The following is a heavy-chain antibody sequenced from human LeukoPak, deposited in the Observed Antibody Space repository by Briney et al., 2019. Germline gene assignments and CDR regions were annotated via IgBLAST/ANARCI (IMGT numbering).Heavy chain of an antibody. CDR3: ARDSSTMIVVVRIDY. Sequence: GASVKVSCTASGYTFTSYGMGWVRQAPGQGLEWMGWINPNSGGTNYAQKFQGRVTMTRDTSISTAYMELSRLRSDDTAVYYCARDSSTMIVVVRIDYWGQGTLVTVSS. CDR1: GYTFTSYG. CDR2: INPNSGGT. V-gene: IGHV1-2*02. D-gene: IGHD3-22*01. J-gene: IGHJ4*02.